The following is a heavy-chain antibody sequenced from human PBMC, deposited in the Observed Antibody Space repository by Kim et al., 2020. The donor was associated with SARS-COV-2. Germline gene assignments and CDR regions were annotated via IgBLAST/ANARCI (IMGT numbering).Heavy chain of an antibody. Sequence: GGSLRLSCAASGFTFDDYAMHWVRQVPGKGLEWVSGISWNSGIIGYADSVKGRFTISRDNAKNSLYLQMNSLRAEDTALYYCAKDRSSSPTYGMDVWGQGTTVTVSS. CDR1: GFTFDDYA. V-gene: IGHV3-9*01. D-gene: IGHD6-6*01. CDR2: ISWNSGII. CDR3: AKDRSSSPTYGMDV. J-gene: IGHJ6*02.